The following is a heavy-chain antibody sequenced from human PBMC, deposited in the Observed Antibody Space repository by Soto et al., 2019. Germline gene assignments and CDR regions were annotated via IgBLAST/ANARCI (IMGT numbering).Heavy chain of an antibody. Sequence: PGESLKISCKGSGYSFTSYWIGWVRQMPGKGLEWMGIIYPGDSDTRYSPSFQGQVTISADKSISTAYLQWSSLKASDTAMYYYARSVFGESYYYYGMDVWGQGTTVTVSS. D-gene: IGHD3-10*02. CDR3: ARSVFGESYYYYGMDV. V-gene: IGHV5-51*01. CDR2: IYPGDSDT. J-gene: IGHJ6*02. CDR1: GYSFTSYW.